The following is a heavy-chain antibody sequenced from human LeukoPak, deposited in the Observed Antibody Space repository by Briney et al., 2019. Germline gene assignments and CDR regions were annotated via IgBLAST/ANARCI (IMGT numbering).Heavy chain of an antibody. CDR1: GGTFSSYA. V-gene: IGHV1-69*05. CDR2: IIPIFGTA. CDR3: ARVGRSSPGGGHY. J-gene: IGHJ4*02. D-gene: IGHD6-6*01. Sequence: SVKVSCKASGGTFSSYAISWVRQAPGQGLEWMGVIIPIFGTANYAQKFQGRVTITTDESTSTAYMELSSLRSEDTAVYYCARVGRSSPGGGHYWGQGTLVTVSS.